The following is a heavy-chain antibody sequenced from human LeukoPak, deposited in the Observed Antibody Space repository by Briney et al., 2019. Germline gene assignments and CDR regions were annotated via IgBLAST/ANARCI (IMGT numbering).Heavy chain of an antibody. Sequence: GGSLRLSCEASGFTFSSYEMDWVRQAPGKGLEWVSYISSSGKTIYYADSTKGRFTVSRDNAKNSLYLQMNSLRAEDTAVYYCATTSIAAAVPGCFDYWGQGTLVTVSS. CDR3: ATTSIAAAVPGCFDY. J-gene: IGHJ4*02. V-gene: IGHV3-48*03. D-gene: IGHD6-13*01. CDR2: ISSSGKTI. CDR1: GFTFSSYE.